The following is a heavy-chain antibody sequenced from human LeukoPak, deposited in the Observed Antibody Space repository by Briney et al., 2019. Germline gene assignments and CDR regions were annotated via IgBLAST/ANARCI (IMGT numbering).Heavy chain of an antibody. Sequence: ASVKVSCKASEYTFTSYDINWVRQATGQGLEWMGWMNPNSGNTGYAQKFQGRVTITRNTSISTAYMELSSLRSEDTAVYYCASSGWHVNAFDIWGQGTMVTVSS. J-gene: IGHJ3*02. CDR2: MNPNSGNT. V-gene: IGHV1-8*03. CDR3: ASSGWHVNAFDI. CDR1: EYTFTSYD. D-gene: IGHD6-19*01.